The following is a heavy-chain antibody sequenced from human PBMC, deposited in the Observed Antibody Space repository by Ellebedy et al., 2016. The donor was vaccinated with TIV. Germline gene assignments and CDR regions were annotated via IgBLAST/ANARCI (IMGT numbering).Heavy chain of an antibody. D-gene: IGHD3-3*01. V-gene: IGHV3-33*01. Sequence: GESLKISXTASGFTFSSFGMHWIRQAPGKGLEWVALVWYDGSNKYYIESVKGRFTISRDNSQNTVYLEMNSLRAEDTAVYYCARDWKGHPFYDFWTGYLDYWGRGALVTVSS. CDR3: ARDWKGHPFYDFWTGYLDY. J-gene: IGHJ4*02. CDR2: VWYDGSNK. CDR1: GFTFSSFG.